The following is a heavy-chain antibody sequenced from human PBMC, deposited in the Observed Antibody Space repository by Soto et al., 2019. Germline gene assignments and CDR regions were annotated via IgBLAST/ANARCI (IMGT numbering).Heavy chain of an antibody. V-gene: IGHV3-33*01. Sequence: PGGSLRLSCAASGFTFSSYGMHWVRQAPGKGLEWVAVIWYDGSNKYYADSVKGRFTISRDNSKNTLYLQMNSLRAEDTAVYYCARDRVPVPYCSSTSCYAFDIWGQGTMVTVSS. D-gene: IGHD2-2*01. J-gene: IGHJ3*02. CDR2: IWYDGSNK. CDR1: GFTFSSYG. CDR3: ARDRVPVPYCSSTSCYAFDI.